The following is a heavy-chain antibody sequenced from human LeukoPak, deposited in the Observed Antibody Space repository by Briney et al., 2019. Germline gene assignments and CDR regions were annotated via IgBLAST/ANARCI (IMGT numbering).Heavy chain of an antibody. Sequence: HGESLKISCKGSGYSFTSYWIGWVRQMPGKGLEWMGIIYPGDSDIRYSPSFQGQVTISADKSISTAYLQWSRLTASDTAMYYCARLLNRWLQPYYFHYWGPGTLVPVPP. J-gene: IGHJ4*02. D-gene: IGHD5-24*01. CDR3: ARLLNRWLQPYYFHY. V-gene: IGHV5-51*01. CDR1: GYSFTSYW. CDR2: IYPGDSDI.